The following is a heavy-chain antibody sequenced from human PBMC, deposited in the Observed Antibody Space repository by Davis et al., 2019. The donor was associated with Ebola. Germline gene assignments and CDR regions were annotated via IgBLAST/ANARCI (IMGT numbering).Heavy chain of an antibody. CDR1: GFTFRSYW. CDR3: AANAVDTGPIDY. J-gene: IGHJ4*02. Sequence: HTGGSLRLSCAASGFTFRSYWMHWVRQAPGKGLVWVSRINSDGTTTNYAYSVKGRFTISRDNSKNTLFLQRNSLRAEDTAVYYCAANAVDTGPIDYWGQGTLVTVSS. V-gene: IGHV3-74*01. CDR2: INSDGTTT. D-gene: IGHD5-18*01.